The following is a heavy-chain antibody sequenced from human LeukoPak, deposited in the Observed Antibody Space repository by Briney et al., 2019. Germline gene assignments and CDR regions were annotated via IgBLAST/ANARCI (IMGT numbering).Heavy chain of an antibody. CDR3: AKANSGGSNYDFWSGRDYYYMDV. D-gene: IGHD3-3*01. J-gene: IGHJ6*03. CDR2: ISGSGGST. V-gene: IGHV3-23*01. Sequence: PGGSLRLSCAASGFTFSSYAMSWVRQAPGKGLEWVSAISGSGGSTYYADSVKGRFTISRDNSKNTLYLQMNSLRAEDTAVYYCAKANSGGSNYDFWSGRDYYYMDVWGKGTTVTVSS. CDR1: GFTFSSYA.